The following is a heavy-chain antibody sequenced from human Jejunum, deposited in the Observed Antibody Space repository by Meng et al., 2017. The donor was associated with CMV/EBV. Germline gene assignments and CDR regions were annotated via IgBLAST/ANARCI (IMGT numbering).Heavy chain of an antibody. CDR1: SAEGF. Sequence: SAEGFWSWIRPSPGKCLEWLGYVYSGGRASYSPSLNSRAAMSVDTSKNQFSLKLTSVTAADTAMYYCARLKDTETNGRGDAFDIWGQGTMVTVSS. J-gene: IGHJ3*02. V-gene: IGHV4-30-4*01. CDR3: ARLKDTETNGRGDAFDI. D-gene: IGHD1-14*01. CDR2: VYSGGRA.